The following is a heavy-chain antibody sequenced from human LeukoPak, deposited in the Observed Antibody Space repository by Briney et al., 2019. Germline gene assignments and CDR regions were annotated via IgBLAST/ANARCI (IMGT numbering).Heavy chain of an antibody. V-gene: IGHV1-69*04. CDR3: ARDPTNRRRVDTAMATDY. CDR1: GGTFSSYT. Sequence: ASVKVSCKASGGTFSSYTISWVRQAPGQGLEWMRRIIPILGIANYAQKFQGRVTITADKSTSTAYMELSSLRSEDTAVYYCARDPTNRRRVDTAMATDYWGQGTLVTVSS. CDR2: IIPILGIA. D-gene: IGHD5-18*01. J-gene: IGHJ4*02.